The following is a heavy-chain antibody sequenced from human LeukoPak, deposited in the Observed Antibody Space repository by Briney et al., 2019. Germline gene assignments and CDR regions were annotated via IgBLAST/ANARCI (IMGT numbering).Heavy chain of an antibody. CDR3: ARSTAMVPFDY. Sequence: SETLSLTCAVSSDSISSSNWWSWIRQHPGKGLEWIGYIYYSGSTYYNPSLKSRVTISVDTSKNQFSLKLSSVTAADTAVYYCARSTAMVPFDYWGQGTLVTVSS. J-gene: IGHJ4*02. D-gene: IGHD5-18*01. CDR2: IYYSGST. V-gene: IGHV4-31*11. CDR1: SDSISSSNW.